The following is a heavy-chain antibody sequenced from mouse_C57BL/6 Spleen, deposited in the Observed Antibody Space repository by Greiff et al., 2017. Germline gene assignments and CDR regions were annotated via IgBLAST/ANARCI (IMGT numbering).Heavy chain of an antibody. V-gene: IGHV1-19*01. D-gene: IGHD2-2*01. J-gene: IGHJ3*01. CDR2: INPYNGGT. Sequence: EVQLQQSGPVLVKPGASVKMSCKASGYTFTDYYMNWVKQSHGKSLEWIGVINPYNGGTSYNQKFKGKATLTVDKSSSTAYVELTSLTSEDSAVYYSERGKDGYDRGPAWFAYWGQGALVTVSA. CDR1: GYTFTDYY. CDR3: ERGKDGYDRGPAWFAY.